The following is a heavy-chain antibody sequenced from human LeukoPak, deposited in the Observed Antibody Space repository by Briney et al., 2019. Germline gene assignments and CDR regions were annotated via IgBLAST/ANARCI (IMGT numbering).Heavy chain of an antibody. CDR1: GGSISSYY. CDR2: IYTSGST. Sequence: SETLSLTCTVSGGSISSYYWSWIGQPAGKGLEWIGRIYTSGSTNYNPSLKSRVTMSVDTPKNQFSLKLSSVTAADTAVYYCASQIESHYYYTDVWGKGTTVTVSS. CDR3: ASQIESHYYYTDV. V-gene: IGHV4-4*07. D-gene: IGHD3-3*01. J-gene: IGHJ6*03.